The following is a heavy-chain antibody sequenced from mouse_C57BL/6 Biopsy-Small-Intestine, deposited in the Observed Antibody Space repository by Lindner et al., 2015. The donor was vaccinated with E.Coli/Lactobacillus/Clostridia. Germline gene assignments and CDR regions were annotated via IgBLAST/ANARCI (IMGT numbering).Heavy chain of an antibody. J-gene: IGHJ4*01. CDR3: TRAYEYEGAMDY. V-gene: IGHV14-4*01. CDR2: IDPENGDT. Sequence: VQLQESGAELVRPGASVKLSCTASGFKIKDDYIHWVKQRPEQGLEWIGWIDPENGDTEYASKFQGKATITADTSSNTAYLHPSSLKSEDTAVYFCTRAYEYEGAMDYWGQGTSVTVSS. D-gene: IGHD2-4*01. CDR1: GFKIKDDY.